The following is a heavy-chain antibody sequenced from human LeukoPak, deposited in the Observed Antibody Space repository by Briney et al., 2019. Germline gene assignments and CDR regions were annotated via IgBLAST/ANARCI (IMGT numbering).Heavy chain of an antibody. CDR1: GGFISSYY. V-gene: IGHV4-59*01. Sequence: SETLSLTCTVSGGFISSYYWTWIRQPPGKGLEWIGSLYYSGSTNYNPSLKSRVTISVDTSKNQFSLKLSSVTAADTAVYYCARRHVEYSSSSDPYYFDYWGQGTLVTVSS. CDR2: LYYSGST. J-gene: IGHJ4*02. CDR3: ARRHVEYSSSSDPYYFDY. D-gene: IGHD6-6*01.